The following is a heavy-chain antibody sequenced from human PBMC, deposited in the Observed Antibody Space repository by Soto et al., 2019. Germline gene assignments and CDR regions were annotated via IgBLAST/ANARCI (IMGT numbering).Heavy chain of an antibody. CDR1: GYTFTSYG. Sequence: GASVKVSCKASGYTFTSYGISWVRQAPGQGLEWMGWISAYNGNTNYAQKLQGRVTMTTDTSTSTAYMELRSLRSDDTAVYYCAIDCPDYGDYHDGMDVWSQGTTVTVSS. V-gene: IGHV1-18*01. D-gene: IGHD4-17*01. CDR2: ISAYNGNT. J-gene: IGHJ6*02. CDR3: AIDCPDYGDYHDGMDV.